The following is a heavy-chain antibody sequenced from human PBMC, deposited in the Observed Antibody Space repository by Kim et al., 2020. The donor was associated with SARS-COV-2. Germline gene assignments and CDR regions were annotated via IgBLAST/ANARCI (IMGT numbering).Heavy chain of an antibody. CDR2: ISGSAGKT. D-gene: IGHD6-13*01. V-gene: IGHV3-23*01. CDR3: VKDQSSSTWSACDP. Sequence: GGSLRLSCAASGFTFLLCSVRWVGPHPGKGLEWVSSISGSAGKTYYADSVKGRFTVSRDNSKDTLYLQMDILRAEDTAVYYCVKDQSSSTWSACDPWGQGTLVTVSS. J-gene: IGHJ5*02. CDR1: GFTFLLCS.